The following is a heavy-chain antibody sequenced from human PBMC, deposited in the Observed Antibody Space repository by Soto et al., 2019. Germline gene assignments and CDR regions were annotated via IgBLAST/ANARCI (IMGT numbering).Heavy chain of an antibody. V-gene: IGHV3-7*01. D-gene: IGHD6-6*01. CDR3: ARDGAARPFDY. CDR1: GFTFSSYW. Sequence: EVQLVESGGGLVQPGGSLRLSCAASGFTFSSYWMSWVRQAPGKGLEWVANIKQDGSEKYYVDSVKGRFTISRDNDKNSLYLQMNSLRAEDTAVYYCARDGAARPFDYWGQGTLVTVSS. CDR2: IKQDGSEK. J-gene: IGHJ4*02.